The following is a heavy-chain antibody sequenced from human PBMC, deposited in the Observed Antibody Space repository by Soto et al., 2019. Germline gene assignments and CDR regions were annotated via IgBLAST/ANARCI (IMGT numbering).Heavy chain of an antibody. V-gene: IGHV4-30-4*01. CDR3: ARVDILTVYLRMAV. Sequence: TYTGSGGSIRRGNHYGSWFRQPPGKGLEWIGYIYYSGSTYYSPSLKSRVTISVDTSKNQFSLKLNSVTAADTAVYDCARVDILTVYLRMAVCGKGPTVT. D-gene: IGHD3-9*01. CDR2: IYYSGST. CDR1: GGSIRRGNHY. J-gene: IGHJ6*04.